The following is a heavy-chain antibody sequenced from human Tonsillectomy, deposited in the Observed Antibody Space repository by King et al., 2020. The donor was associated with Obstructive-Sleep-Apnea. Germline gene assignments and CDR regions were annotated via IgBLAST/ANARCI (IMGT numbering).Heavy chain of an antibody. D-gene: IGHD2-2*01. J-gene: IGHJ5*02. Sequence: VQLQQWGAGLLKPSETLSLTCAVYGGSFSGYYWSWIRQPPGKGLEWIGEINHIGSTNYNPSLKSRVTISVDTSKNQFSLKLSSVTAADTAVYYCARMRQYQLLFSLYNWFDPWGQGTLVTVSS. CDR2: INHIGST. V-gene: IGHV4-34*01. CDR1: GGSFSGYY. CDR3: ARMRQYQLLFSLYNWFDP.